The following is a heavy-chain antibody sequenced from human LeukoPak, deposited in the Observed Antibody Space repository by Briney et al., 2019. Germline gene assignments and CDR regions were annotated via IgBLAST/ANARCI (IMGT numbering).Heavy chain of an antibody. D-gene: IGHD2-2*02. CDR3: ARVDFVVVVPAAIPDIWFDP. CDR2: IYHSGST. V-gene: IGHV4-34*01. CDR1: GGSFSGYY. Sequence: SETLSLTCAVYGGSFSGYYWSWIRQPPGKGLEWIGSIYHSGSTYYNPSLKSRVTISVDTSKNQFSLKLSSVTAADTAVYYCARVDFVVVVPAAIPDIWFDPWGQGTLVTVSS. J-gene: IGHJ5*02.